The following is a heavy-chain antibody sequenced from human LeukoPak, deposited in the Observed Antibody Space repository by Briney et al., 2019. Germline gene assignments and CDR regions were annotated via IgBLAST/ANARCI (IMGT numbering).Heavy chain of an antibody. CDR1: GFTFSSYW. J-gene: IGHJ4*02. CDR2: ISGSGGST. D-gene: IGHD6-13*01. CDR3: AKGSSSSWYYCFDY. Sequence: GGSLRLSCAASGFTFSSYWMSWVRQAPGKWLEWVSAISGSGGSTYYADSVKGRFTISRDNSKNTLYLQMNSLRAEDTAVYYCAKGSSSSWYYCFDYWGQGTLVTVSS. V-gene: IGHV3-23*01.